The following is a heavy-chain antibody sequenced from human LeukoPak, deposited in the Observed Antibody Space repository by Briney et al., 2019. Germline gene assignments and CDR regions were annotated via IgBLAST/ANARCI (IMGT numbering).Heavy chain of an antibody. CDR2: ISWNSGSI. J-gene: IGHJ6*02. Sequence: GRSLRLSCAASGFTFDDYAMHWVRQAPGKGLEWVSGISWNSGSIGYADSVKGRFTISRDNAKNSLYLRMNSLRAEDTALYYCAKGGKVLRFLEYGMDVWGQGTTVTVSS. CDR1: GFTFDDYA. CDR3: AKGGKVLRFLEYGMDV. D-gene: IGHD3-3*01. V-gene: IGHV3-9*01.